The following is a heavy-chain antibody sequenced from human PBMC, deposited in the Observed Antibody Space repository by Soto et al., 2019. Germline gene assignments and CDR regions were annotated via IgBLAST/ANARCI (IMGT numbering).Heavy chain of an antibody. CDR2: IIPVFATP. Sequence: QVQLVQSGAEVKKPGSSVKVSCKASGGTFSSYAITWVRQAPGQGLEFMGGIIPVFATPTYAQKFQGRGTITEDVYTSEDYMELRNVRSEDTAVYYCASAGYSESLSAFDIWGQGTMVTVSS. V-gene: IGHV1-69*12. J-gene: IGHJ3*02. CDR1: GGTFSSYA. CDR3: ASAGYSESLSAFDI. D-gene: IGHD6-13*01.